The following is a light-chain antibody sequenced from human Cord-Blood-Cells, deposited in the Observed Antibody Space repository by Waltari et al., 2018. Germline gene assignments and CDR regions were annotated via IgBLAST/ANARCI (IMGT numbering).Light chain of an antibody. Sequence: QSALTQPASVSGSPGQSITISCTGTSSDVGSYNLVSWYQQHPGKAPKLMIYAGSKRPSGVSNRFSGSKSGNTASLTISGLQAEDEADYYCCSYAGSSTLVFGGVTKLTVL. J-gene: IGLJ3*02. V-gene: IGLV2-23*01. CDR1: SSDVGSYNL. CDR3: CSYAGSSTLV. CDR2: AGS.